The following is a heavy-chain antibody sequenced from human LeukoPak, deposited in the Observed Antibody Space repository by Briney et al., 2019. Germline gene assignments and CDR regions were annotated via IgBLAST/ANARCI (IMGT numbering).Heavy chain of an antibody. J-gene: IGHJ4*02. Sequence: GGSLRLSCAASGFTLSSYWMSWVRQAPGKGLEWVANIKQDGSEKYYVDSVKGRFTTSRDNAKNSLYLQMNSLRAEDTAVYYCARDGYSYGFSDALDYWGQGTLVTVSS. V-gene: IGHV3-7*01. CDR2: IKQDGSEK. CDR3: ARDGYSYGFSDALDY. CDR1: GFTLSSYW. D-gene: IGHD5-18*01.